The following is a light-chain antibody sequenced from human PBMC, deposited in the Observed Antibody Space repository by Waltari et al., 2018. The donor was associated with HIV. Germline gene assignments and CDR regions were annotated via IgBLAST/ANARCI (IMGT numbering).Light chain of an antibody. CDR1: SRAVGGYNY. Sequence: QSALTQPPSASGSPGQSVTLSCTGTSRAVGGYNYVSWYQQHPGKAPKLMIYEVSKRPPGVPDRFSGSKSGNTASLTVSGLQAEDEADYYCTSHAGSKSWVFGGGTKLTVL. J-gene: IGLJ3*02. CDR2: EVS. V-gene: IGLV2-8*01. CDR3: TSHAGSKSWV.